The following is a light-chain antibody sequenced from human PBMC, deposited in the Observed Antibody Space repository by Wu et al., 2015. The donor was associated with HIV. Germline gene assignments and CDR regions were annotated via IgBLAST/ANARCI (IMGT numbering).Light chain of an antibody. Sequence: GDRVIITCRASQDISTYLAWFQQKPGKVPKLLIHGASTLQPGVPSRFSGSGSGTDFTLTISSLQPEDIATYYCTKNISVAPRTFGQGTKLEIK. CDR3: TKNISVAPRT. CDR2: GAS. J-gene: IGKJ2*01. V-gene: IGKV1-27*01. CDR1: QDISTY.